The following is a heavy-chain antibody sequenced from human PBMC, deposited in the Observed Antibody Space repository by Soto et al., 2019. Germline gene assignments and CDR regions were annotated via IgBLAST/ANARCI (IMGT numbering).Heavy chain of an antibody. CDR3: VKDESINWYSGHFRH. D-gene: IGHD6-13*01. Sequence: GGSLRLSCAASGFTFSKYSVNWVRQAPGKGLEWVSSISSRSTYIFYADSVKGRFTISRDNAKNSLYLQMNSLSAEDTAFYYCVKDESINWYSGHFRHWGQGTLVTVSS. J-gene: IGHJ1*01. V-gene: IGHV3-21*04. CDR2: ISSRSTYI. CDR1: GFTFSKYS.